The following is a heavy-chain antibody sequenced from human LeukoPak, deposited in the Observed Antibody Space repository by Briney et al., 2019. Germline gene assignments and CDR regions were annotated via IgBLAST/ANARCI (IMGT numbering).Heavy chain of an antibody. CDR2: IYYSGST. V-gene: IGHV4-61*08. J-gene: IGHJ4*02. D-gene: IGHD3-10*01. CDR3: ARSYGSGSYRLDY. Sequence: SETLSLTCTVSGGSISSGGSYWSWIRQHPGKGLEWIGYIYYSGSTNYNPSLKSRVTISVDTSKNQFSLKLSSVTAADTAVYYCARSYGSGSYRLDYWGQGTLVTVSS. CDR1: GGSISSGGSY.